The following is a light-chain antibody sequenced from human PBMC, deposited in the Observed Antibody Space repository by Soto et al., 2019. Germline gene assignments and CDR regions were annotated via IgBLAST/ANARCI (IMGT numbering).Light chain of an antibody. CDR2: EVS. J-gene: IGLJ3*02. CDR1: SSDVGSYNR. CDR3: SSFTSSNTWV. Sequence: SVLTQPPSVSWSPGQSVTISCTGTSSDVGSYNRVSWYQQPPGTAPKLIIYEVSNRPSGVPDRFFGSKSGNTASLTISGLQAEDEADYYCSSFTSSNTWVFGGGT. V-gene: IGLV2-18*02.